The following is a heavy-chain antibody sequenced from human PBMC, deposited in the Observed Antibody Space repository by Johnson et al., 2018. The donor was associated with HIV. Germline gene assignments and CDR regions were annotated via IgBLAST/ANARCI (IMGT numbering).Heavy chain of an antibody. CDR2: ISYDGSNK. V-gene: IGHV3-30-3*01. D-gene: IGHD6-6*01. Sequence: QMQLVESGGGVVQPGRSLRLSCAASGFTFSSYAMHWVRQAPGKGLEWVAVISYDGSNKYYADSVKGRFTISRDNSKNTLYLQMNSVRAEDRAVYYCARWGYSSSPLDAFDIWGQGTMVTVSS. CDR3: ARWGYSSSPLDAFDI. CDR1: GFTFSSYA. J-gene: IGHJ3*02.